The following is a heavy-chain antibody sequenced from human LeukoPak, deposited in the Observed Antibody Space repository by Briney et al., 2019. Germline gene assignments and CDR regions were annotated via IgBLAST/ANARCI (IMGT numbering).Heavy chain of an antibody. CDR2: INSDGSST. D-gene: IGHD2-2*01. CDR1: GSIFSSYW. CDR3: ARRVVVPAAPYYFDY. J-gene: IGHJ4*02. Sequence: GGSLRLSCAASGSIFSSYWMHWVRQAPGKGLVWVSRINSDGSSTSYADSVKGRFTISRDNAKNTLYLQMNSLRAEDTAVYYCARRVVVPAAPYYFDYWGQGTLVTVSS. V-gene: IGHV3-74*01.